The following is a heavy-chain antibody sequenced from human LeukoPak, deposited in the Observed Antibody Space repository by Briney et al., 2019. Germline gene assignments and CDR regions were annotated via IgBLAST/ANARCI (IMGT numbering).Heavy chain of an antibody. V-gene: IGHV4-34*01. Sequence: SSETLSLTCAVYGGSFSGYYWSWIRQPPGKGLEWIGEINHSRSTNYNPSLKSRVTISVDTSKNLFSLKLSSVTAADTAVYYCAAYNFWSGYRDAFDIWGQGTMVTVSS. D-gene: IGHD3-3*01. J-gene: IGHJ3*02. CDR2: INHSRST. CDR3: AAYNFWSGYRDAFDI. CDR1: GGSFSGYY.